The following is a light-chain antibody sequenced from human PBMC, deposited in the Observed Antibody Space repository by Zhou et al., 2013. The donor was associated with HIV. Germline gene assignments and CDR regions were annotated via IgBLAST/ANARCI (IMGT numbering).Light chain of an antibody. J-gene: IGKJ5*01. CDR2: AAI. CDR1: QDIRNW. Sequence: DIQMTQSPSSVSVSVEDRVTITCRASQDIRNWLAWYQQKPGKAPELLIYAAIQFAKWVPSRFSGSGSGTDFTLTISSLQPEDFATYYCQQTNSFPITFGQGNDW. V-gene: IGKV1D-12*01. CDR3: QQTNSFPIT.